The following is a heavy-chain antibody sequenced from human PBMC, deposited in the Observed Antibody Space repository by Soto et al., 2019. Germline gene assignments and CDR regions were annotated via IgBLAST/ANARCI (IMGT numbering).Heavy chain of an antibody. Sequence: EVQLVESGGALVQPGRSLRLSCAACGFTFEDYGMHWFRLTPGKGFEWVSGITLNGAGIGYGDSVRGRFTISRDNAKNSLFLQMNGLRTEDTALYYCAKDQGSGEIERSFAYWGQGTLVTVSS. J-gene: IGHJ4*02. V-gene: IGHV3-9*01. CDR1: GFTFEDYG. CDR3: AKDQGSGEIERSFAY. D-gene: IGHD3-9*01. CDR2: ITLNGAGI.